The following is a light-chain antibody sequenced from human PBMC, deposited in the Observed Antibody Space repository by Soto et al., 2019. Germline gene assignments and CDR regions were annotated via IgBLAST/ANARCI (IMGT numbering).Light chain of an antibody. V-gene: IGKV3-15*01. CDR1: ESVSRN. CDR3: QQYNSWPPIT. J-gene: IGKJ5*01. CDR2: DAS. Sequence: EVVMTQSPATLSVSPGERATLSCRASESVSRNFAWYQQKPGQAPRLLLYDASTRATGIPDRFSGGGSGTEFTLTISRLQSEDFVVYYCQQYNSWPPITFGQGTRLEIK.